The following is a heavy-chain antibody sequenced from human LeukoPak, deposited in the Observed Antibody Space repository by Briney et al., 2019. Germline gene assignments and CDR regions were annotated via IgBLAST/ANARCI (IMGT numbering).Heavy chain of an antibody. J-gene: IGHJ6*03. CDR3: ARIGCEDCSGGRWWNYYYYMDV. Sequence: PSETLSLTCTVSGGSISFYYWSWIRQPPGKGLEWIGYIYYSGSTNYNPSLKSRVTISLDTSKNQFSLKLSSVTAADTAVYYCARIGCEDCSGGRWWNYYYYMDVWGKGTTVTISS. CDR2: IYYSGST. D-gene: IGHD2-15*01. V-gene: IGHV4-59*01. CDR1: GGSISFYY.